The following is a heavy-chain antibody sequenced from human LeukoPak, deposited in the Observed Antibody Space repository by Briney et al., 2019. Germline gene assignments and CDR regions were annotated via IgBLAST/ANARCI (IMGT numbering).Heavy chain of an antibody. Sequence: GAAVKVSCKASVYTFPNYGSTWLGQAPGQGLAYLGWINTNSGNTYYAPKLKDRVTMTIDTSTSTAYMELRSLRSDDTAVYYCARKIVGVYSYDYWGQGTLVTVSS. J-gene: IGHJ4*02. CDR1: VYTFPNYG. V-gene: IGHV1-18*01. D-gene: IGHD1-26*01. CDR3: ARKIVGVYSYDY. CDR2: INTNSGNT.